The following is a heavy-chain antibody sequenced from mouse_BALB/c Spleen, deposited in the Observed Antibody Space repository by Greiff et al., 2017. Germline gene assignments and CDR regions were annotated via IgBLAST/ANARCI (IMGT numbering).Heavy chain of an antibody. V-gene: IGHV1-14*01. D-gene: IGHD2-4*01. Sequence: VQLQQPGAELVKPGASVKMSCKASGYTFTSYVMHWVKQKPGQGLEWIGYINPYNDGTKYNEKFKGKATLTSDKSSSTAYMELSSLTSEDSAVYYCARSTMITTSPWCFDVWGAGTTVTVSS. CDR2: INPYNDGT. CDR3: ARSTMITTSPWCFDV. CDR1: GYTFTSYV. J-gene: IGHJ1*01.